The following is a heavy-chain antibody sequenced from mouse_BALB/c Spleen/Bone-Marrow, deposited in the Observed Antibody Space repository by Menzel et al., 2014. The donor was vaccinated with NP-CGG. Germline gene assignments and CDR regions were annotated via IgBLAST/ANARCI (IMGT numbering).Heavy chain of an antibody. J-gene: IGHJ2*01. CDR2: IDPASGNI. Sequence: VQLQQSGTDLVKPGASVKLSCTVSGFNIKDTYMHWVKQRPEQGLDWIGRIDPASGNIQYDPKFQGRAAITADTSSNTAYLQLSSLTSEDTAVYYCASLTGTFDYWGQGTPLTVSS. D-gene: IGHD4-1*01. V-gene: IGHV14-3*02. CDR3: ASLTGTFDY. CDR1: GFNIKDTY.